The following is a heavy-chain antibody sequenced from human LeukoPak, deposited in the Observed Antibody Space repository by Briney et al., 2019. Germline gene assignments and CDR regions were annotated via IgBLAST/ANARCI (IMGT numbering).Heavy chain of an antibody. J-gene: IGHJ4*02. D-gene: IGHD2-15*01. V-gene: IGHV3-23*01. CDR1: GFTFNNYA. Sequence: PGGSLRLSCAASGFTFNNYALSWVRQAPGKGLDWISGVDGSGAYTYYSDSVKGRFTISGDDSKNTLYLLMDSLRAEDTAVYFCTKGSAGGRPYYFDNWGQGTLVTVSS. CDR3: TKGSAGGRPYYFDN. CDR2: VDGSGAYT.